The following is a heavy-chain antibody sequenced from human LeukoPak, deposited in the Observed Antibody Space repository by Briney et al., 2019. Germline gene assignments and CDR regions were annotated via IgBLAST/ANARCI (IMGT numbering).Heavy chain of an antibody. CDR1: GGSISSSSYY. D-gene: IGHD2-21*02. V-gene: IGHV4-39*01. Sequence: PSETLSLTCTVSGGSISSSSYYWGWIRQPPGKGLEWIGSIYYSGSTYYNPSLKSRVTISVDTSKNQFSLKLSSVTAADTAVYYCARALSGGGDCYDEFDYWGQGTLVTVSS. CDR2: IYYSGST. CDR3: ARALSGGGDCYDEFDY. J-gene: IGHJ4*02.